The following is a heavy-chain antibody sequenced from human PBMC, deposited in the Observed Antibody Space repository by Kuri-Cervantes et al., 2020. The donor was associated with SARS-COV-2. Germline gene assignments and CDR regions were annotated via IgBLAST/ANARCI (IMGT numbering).Heavy chain of an antibody. CDR3: ALGYWGSGYPRYYYYMDV. CDR2: ISAYNGNT. D-gene: IGHD3-22*01. V-gene: IGHV1-18*04. Sequence: ASVKVSCKASGYTFTGYYMHWVRQAPGQGLEWMGWISAYNGNTNYAQKLQGRVTMTTDTSTSTAYMELSSLRSEDTAVYYCALGYWGSGYPRYYYYMDVWGKGTTVTVSS. CDR1: GYTFTGYY. J-gene: IGHJ6*03.